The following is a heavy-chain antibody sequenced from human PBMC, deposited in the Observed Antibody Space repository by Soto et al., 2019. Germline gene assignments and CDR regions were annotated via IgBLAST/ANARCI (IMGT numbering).Heavy chain of an antibody. J-gene: IGHJ6*03. CDR1: GGSFSGYY. Sequence: PSETLSLTCAVYGGSFSGYYWSWIRQPPGKGLEWIGYIYYSGSTNYNPSLKSRVTISVDTSKNQFSLKLSSVTAADTAVYYCATMVRGVNYYYYYYMDVWGKGTTVTVSS. CDR2: IYYSGST. D-gene: IGHD3-10*01. V-gene: IGHV4-59*01. CDR3: ATMVRGVNYYYYYYMDV.